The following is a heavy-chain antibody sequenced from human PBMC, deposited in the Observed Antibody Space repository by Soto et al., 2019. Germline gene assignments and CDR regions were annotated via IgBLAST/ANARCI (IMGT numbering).Heavy chain of an antibody. J-gene: IGHJ5*02. D-gene: IGHD3-22*01. CDR1: GGSISSSSFH. Sequence: PSETLSLTCTVSGGSISSSSFHWGWIRQPPGKGLEWIGSIYYSGTTNSNPSLKSRVTISVDTSKNQFSLKLVSVTAADTAVYYCARGLAYFYDSSGSPNWFDPWGQGTLVTVSS. V-gene: IGHV4-39*07. CDR3: ARGLAYFYDSSGSPNWFDP. CDR2: IYYSGTT.